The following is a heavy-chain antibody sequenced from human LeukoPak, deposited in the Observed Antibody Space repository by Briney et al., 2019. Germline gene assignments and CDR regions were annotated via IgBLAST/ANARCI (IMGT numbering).Heavy chain of an antibody. CDR2: ISAYNGNT. J-gene: IGHJ4*02. Sequence: ASVKVSCKASGYTFTSYGISWVRQAPGQGLEWMGWISAYNGNTNYAQKLQGRVTMTTDTSTSTAYMELRSLRSDDTAVYYCARSLAVYYDSSSYFNYTFDYWGQGTLVTVSS. D-gene: IGHD3-22*01. CDR1: GYTFTSYG. CDR3: ARSLAVYYDSSSYFNYTFDY. V-gene: IGHV1-18*01.